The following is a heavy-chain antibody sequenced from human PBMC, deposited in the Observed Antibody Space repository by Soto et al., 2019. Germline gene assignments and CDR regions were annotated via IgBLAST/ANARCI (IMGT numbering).Heavy chain of an antibody. CDR1: GFTFDDYA. CDR3: AKDFSDIWDYRRDFDY. CDR2: ISWNSGSI. Sequence: EVQLVESGGGLVQPGRSLRLSCGASGFTFDDYAMHWVRQAPGMGLEWVSGISWNSGSIAYADSVKGRFTISRDNAKNSLYLQMNSLTPEDTALYYCAKDFSDIWDYRRDFDYWGQGTLVTVSS. V-gene: IGHV3-9*01. D-gene: IGHD1-7*01. J-gene: IGHJ4*02.